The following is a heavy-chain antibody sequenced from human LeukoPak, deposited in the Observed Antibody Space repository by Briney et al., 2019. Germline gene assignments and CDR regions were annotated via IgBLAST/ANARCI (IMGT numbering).Heavy chain of an antibody. D-gene: IGHD3-10*01. CDR3: ARYYGSGSYYKSPSYGMDV. Sequence: GGSLRLSCGASGFSFSNYAMSWVRQAPGKGLEWVAVISYDGSNKYYADSVKGRFTISRDNSKNTLYLQMNSLRAEDTAVYYCARYYGSGSYYKSPSYGMDVWGQGTTVTVSS. CDR1: GFSFSNYA. CDR2: ISYDGSNK. V-gene: IGHV3-30-3*01. J-gene: IGHJ6*02.